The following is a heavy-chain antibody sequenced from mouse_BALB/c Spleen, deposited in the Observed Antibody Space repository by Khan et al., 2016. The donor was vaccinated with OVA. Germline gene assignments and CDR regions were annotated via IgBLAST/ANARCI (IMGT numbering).Heavy chain of an antibody. J-gene: IGHJ4*01. CDR3: SSKGMFHYYGDSRMSY. CDR1: GFSLTDFG. Sequence: QVRLQQSGPGLVQTSQNLSITCTVSGFSLTDFGVHWVHQSPGKTLEWLGVIWSGGKTAQNAAFFSRVSITKANSYCQISFKVDSLQTDDTAIYYFSSKGMFHYYGDSRMSYWGQGTTVTVSS. CDR2: IWSGGKT. D-gene: IGHD1-1*02. V-gene: IGHV2-4-1*01.